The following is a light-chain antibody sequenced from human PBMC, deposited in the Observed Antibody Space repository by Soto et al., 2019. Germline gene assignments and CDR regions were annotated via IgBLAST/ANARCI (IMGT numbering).Light chain of an antibody. CDR3: QHYNSYSQT. CDR1: QSISSW. CDR2: KAS. Sequence: DIQMPQSPSTLSASVGDRVTITCLASQSISSWLAWYQQKLGKAPKLLIYKASSLKSGVSSTFSGTGSGTEFTLTISSLQPGDFATYYCQHYNSYSQTFGQGANVDI. J-gene: IGKJ3*01. V-gene: IGKV1-5*03.